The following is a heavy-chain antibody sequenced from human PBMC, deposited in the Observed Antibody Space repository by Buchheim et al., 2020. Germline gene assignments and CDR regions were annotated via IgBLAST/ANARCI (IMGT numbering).Heavy chain of an antibody. CDR2: IYYSGST. CDR3: ARSITIFGVVLVNWFDT. V-gene: IGHV4-39*01. J-gene: IGHJ5*02. D-gene: IGHD3-3*01. CDR1: GGSISSSSYY. Sequence: QLQLQESGSGLVKPSETLSLTCTVSGGSISSSSYYWGWIRQPPGKGLERIGSIYYSGSTYYNPSLKSRVTISVDTSKNQFSLKLSYVTAADTAVYYCARSITIFGVVLVNWFDTWGQGNL.